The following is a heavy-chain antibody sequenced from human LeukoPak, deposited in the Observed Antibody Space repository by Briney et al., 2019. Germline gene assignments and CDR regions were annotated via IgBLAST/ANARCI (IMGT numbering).Heavy chain of an antibody. CDR1: GGSISSYY. CDR2: IYYSGST. V-gene: IGHV4-59*01. J-gene: IGHJ3*02. D-gene: IGHD5-12*01. CDR3: ASFHSGYDGNHAFDI. Sequence: PSETLSLTCTVSGGSISSYYWSWIRQPPGKGLEWIGYIYYSGSTNYNPSLKSRVTISVDTSKNQFSLKLSSVTAADTAVYYCASFHSGYDGNHAFDIWGQGTMVTVSS.